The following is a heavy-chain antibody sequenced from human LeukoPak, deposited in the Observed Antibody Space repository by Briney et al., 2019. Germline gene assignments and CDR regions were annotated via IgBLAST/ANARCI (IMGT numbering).Heavy chain of an antibody. J-gene: IGHJ4*02. Sequence: SETLSLTCTVSGGSMTYYYWTWIRQPPGKGLEWIGYIYYSGNTNYNPTLKSRVTISVDTSKNQFSLMLGSVTAADTAVFYCARQRGGYVDYWGQGTLVTVSS. D-gene: IGHD2-15*01. CDR3: ARQRGGYVDY. V-gene: IGHV4-59*08. CDR2: IYYSGNT. CDR1: GGSMTYYY.